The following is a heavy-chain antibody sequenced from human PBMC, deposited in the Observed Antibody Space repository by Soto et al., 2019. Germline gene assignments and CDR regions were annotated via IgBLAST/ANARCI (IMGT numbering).Heavy chain of an antibody. Sequence: SETLSLTCAVYGGSFSGYYWSWIRQPPGKGLEWIGEINHSGSTNYNPSLKSRVTISVDTSKDQFSLKLSSVTAADTAVYYCARAILVVAAWVNWFDPWGQGTRVTVSS. CDR3: ARAILVVAAWVNWFDP. J-gene: IGHJ5*02. D-gene: IGHD2-15*01. CDR2: INHSGST. V-gene: IGHV4-34*01. CDR1: GGSFSGYY.